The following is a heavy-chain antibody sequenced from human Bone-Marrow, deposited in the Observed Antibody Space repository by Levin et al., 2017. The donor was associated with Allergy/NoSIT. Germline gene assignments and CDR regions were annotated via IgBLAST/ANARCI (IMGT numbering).Heavy chain of an antibody. V-gene: IGHV3-23*01. D-gene: IGHD1/OR15-1a*01. CDR3: ARGPWEQPFDWFDP. CDR1: TSTFGSYA. Sequence: PGGSLRLSCVASTSTFGSYAMSWVRQAPAMGLEWIASIGNSGDVTHYAGSVKGRFTVSRDNSKNTLYLQMSSLRVEDTAIYYCARGPWEQPFDWFDPWGQGTLVTVSS. CDR2: IGNSGDVT. J-gene: IGHJ5*02.